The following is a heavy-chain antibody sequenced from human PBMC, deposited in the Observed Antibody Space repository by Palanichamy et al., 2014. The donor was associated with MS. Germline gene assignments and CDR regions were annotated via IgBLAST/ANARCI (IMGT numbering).Heavy chain of an antibody. CDR3: ASGYYGTSGYSLDY. D-gene: IGHD3-22*01. CDR2: ISSSGGTI. CDR1: GFTFSTYE. J-gene: IGHJ4*02. V-gene: IGHV3-48*03. Sequence: EVQLVESGGGLVQPGGSLRLSCVASGFTFSTYEMNWVRQAPGKGLEWVSYISSSGGTIDYADSVKGRFTISRDNSKNTLYLQMHSLRAEDAAVYYCASGYYGTSGYSLDYWGQGSLVTVSA.